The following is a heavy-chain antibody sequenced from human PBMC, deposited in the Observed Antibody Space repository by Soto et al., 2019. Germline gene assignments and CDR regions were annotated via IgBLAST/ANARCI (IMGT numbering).Heavy chain of an antibody. V-gene: IGHV3-23*01. CDR3: AKDRGGSYYWGPGDY. CDR1: GFTFSSYA. D-gene: IGHD1-26*01. CDR2: ISGSGGST. Sequence: LRLSCAASGFTFSSYAMSWVRQAPGKGLEWVSAISGSGGSTYYADSVKGRFTISRDNSKNTLYLQMNSLRAEDTAVYYCAKDRGGSYYWGPGDYWGQGTLVTVSS. J-gene: IGHJ4*02.